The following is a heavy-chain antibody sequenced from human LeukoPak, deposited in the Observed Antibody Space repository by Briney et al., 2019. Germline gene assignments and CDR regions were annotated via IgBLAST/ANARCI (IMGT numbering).Heavy chain of an antibody. CDR2: ISSSSSYI. Sequence: GGSLRLSCAASGFTFSSYSMNWVRQAPGKGLEWVSSISSSSSYIYYADSVKGRFTISRDNAKNSLYLQMNSLRAEDTAVYYCASVKWDTAMALAHFDYWGQGTLVTVSS. J-gene: IGHJ4*02. CDR3: ASVKWDTAMALAHFDY. CDR1: GFTFSSYS. D-gene: IGHD5-18*01. V-gene: IGHV3-21*01.